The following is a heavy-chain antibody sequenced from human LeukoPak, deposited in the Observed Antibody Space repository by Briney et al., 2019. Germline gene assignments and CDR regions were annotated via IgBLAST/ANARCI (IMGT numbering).Heavy chain of an antibody. D-gene: IGHD1-26*01. J-gene: IGHJ4*02. V-gene: IGHV4-4*02. Sequence: KASETLSLTCAVSGGSISSSNWWSWVRQPPGKGLEWIGEIYHSGSTNYNPSLKSRVTISVDKSKNQFSLKLSSVTAADTAVYHCVRLRSGRYYYFDYWGQGTLVTVSS. CDR2: IYHSGST. CDR3: VRLRSGRYYYFDY. CDR1: GGSISSSNW.